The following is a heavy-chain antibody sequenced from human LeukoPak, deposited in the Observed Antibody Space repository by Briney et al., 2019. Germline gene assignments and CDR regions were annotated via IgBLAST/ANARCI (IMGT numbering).Heavy chain of an antibody. CDR3: ARARYYYDRDAFDI. J-gene: IGHJ3*02. Sequence: GGFLRLPCAASGFTFSSYSMNWVRQAPGKGLEWVSSISSSSSYIYYADSVKGRFTISRDNAKNSLYLQMNSLRAEDTAVYYCARARYYYDRDAFDIWGQGTMVTVSS. CDR1: GFTFSSYS. V-gene: IGHV3-21*01. D-gene: IGHD3-22*01. CDR2: ISSSSSYI.